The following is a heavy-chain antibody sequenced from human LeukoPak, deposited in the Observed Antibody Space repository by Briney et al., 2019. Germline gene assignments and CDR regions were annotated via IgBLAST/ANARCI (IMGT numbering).Heavy chain of an antibody. CDR2: INPSGGST. CDR3: AREEIVAAAYFYYYYYMDV. J-gene: IGHJ6*03. CDR1: GYTFTSYY. Sequence: ASVNVSCKASGYTFTSYYMHWVRQAPGQGREWMGIINPSGGSTSYAQKFQGRVTMTRDTSTSTVYMELSSLRSEDTAVYYCAREEIVAAAYFYYYYYMDVWGKGTTVTVSS. D-gene: IGHD5-12*01. V-gene: IGHV1-46*01.